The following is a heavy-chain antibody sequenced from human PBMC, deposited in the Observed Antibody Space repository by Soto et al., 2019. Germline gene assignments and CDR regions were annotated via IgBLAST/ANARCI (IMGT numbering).Heavy chain of an antibody. D-gene: IGHD3-22*01. CDR2: INAGNGNT. Sequence: ASVKVSCKASGYTFTSYAMHWVRQAPGQRLEWMGWINAGNGNTKYSQKFQGRVTITRDTSASTAYMELSSLRSEDTAVYYCASPHYYDSSGYYYFQHWGQGTLVTVSS. V-gene: IGHV1-3*01. J-gene: IGHJ1*01. CDR1: GYTFTSYA. CDR3: ASPHYYDSSGYYYFQH.